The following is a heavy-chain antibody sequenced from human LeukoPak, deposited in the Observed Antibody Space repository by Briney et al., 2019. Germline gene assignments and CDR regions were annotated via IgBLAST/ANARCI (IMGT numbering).Heavy chain of an antibody. V-gene: IGHV4-34*01. CDR3: ARVTYYYDSSGYPNPHYFDY. J-gene: IGHJ4*02. CDR1: GGSFSGYY. Sequence: SETLSLTCAVYGGSFSGYYWSWIRQPPGKGLEWIGEINHSGSTNYNPSLKSRVTISVDTSKNQFSLKLSSVTAADTAAYYCARVTYYYDSSGYPNPHYFDYWGQGTLVTVSS. CDR2: INHSGST. D-gene: IGHD3-22*01.